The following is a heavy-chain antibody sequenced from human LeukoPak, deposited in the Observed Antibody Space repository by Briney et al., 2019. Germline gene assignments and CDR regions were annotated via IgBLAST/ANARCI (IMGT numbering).Heavy chain of an antibody. V-gene: IGHV4-39*01. CDR3: ARHGRSSSWSPRPFDY. CDR1: GGSISSGGYY. Sequence: SETLSLTCTVSGGSISSGGYYWSWIRQPPGKGLEWIGEINHSGSTNYNPSLKSRVTISVDTSKNQFSLKLSSVTAADTAVYYCARHGRSSSWSPRPFDYWGQGTLVTVSS. D-gene: IGHD6-13*01. J-gene: IGHJ4*02. CDR2: INHSGST.